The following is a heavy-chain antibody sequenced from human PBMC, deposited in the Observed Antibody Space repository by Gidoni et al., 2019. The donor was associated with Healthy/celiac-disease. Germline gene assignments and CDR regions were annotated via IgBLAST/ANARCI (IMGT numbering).Heavy chain of an antibody. Sequence: QVTLRESGPALVKPTQTLTLTCTFSGFSLSTSGMCVSWIRQPPGKALEWLALIDWDDDKYYSTSLKTRLTISKDTSKNQVVLTMTNMDPVDTATYYCARIALYGSGSVTGYFDYWGQGTLVTVSS. CDR1: GFSLSTSGMC. J-gene: IGHJ4*02. CDR3: ARIALYGSGSVTGYFDY. CDR2: IDWDDDK. V-gene: IGHV2-70*01. D-gene: IGHD3-10*01.